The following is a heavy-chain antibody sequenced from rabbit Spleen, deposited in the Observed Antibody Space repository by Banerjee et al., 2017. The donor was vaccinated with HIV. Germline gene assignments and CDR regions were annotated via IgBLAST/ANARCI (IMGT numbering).Heavy chain of an antibody. V-gene: IGHV1S45*01. Sequence: QEQLVESGGGLVQPEGSLTLTCTASGFSFSRSYYMCWVRQAPGKGLEWIGCIGTASSANTYYASWAKGRFTISKTSSTTVTLQMTSLTAADTATYFCARGTFGDGYGFSLWGPGTLVTVS. D-gene: IGHD6-1*01. CDR3: ARGTFGDGYGFSL. J-gene: IGHJ4*01. CDR2: IGTASSANT. CDR1: GFSFSRSYY.